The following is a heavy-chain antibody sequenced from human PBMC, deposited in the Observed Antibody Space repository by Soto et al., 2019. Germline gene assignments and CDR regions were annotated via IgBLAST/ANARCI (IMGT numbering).Heavy chain of an antibody. V-gene: IGHV1-18*01. Sequence: QVQLVQSGVEVKKPGASVKVSCQASGYTFTNYGITWLRQAPGQGLEWMGWVSAYNRNTNYAQRFQGRVTMTTDTATRTAYMELGNLKSDDTAIYFCARERQYEPLLYWGQGTLVTVSS. CDR1: GYTFTNYG. CDR2: VSAYNRNT. D-gene: IGHD2-2*01. CDR3: ARERQYEPLLY. J-gene: IGHJ4*02.